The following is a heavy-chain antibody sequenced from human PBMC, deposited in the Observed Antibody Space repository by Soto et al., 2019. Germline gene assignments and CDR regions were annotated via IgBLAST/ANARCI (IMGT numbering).Heavy chain of an antibody. V-gene: IGHV3-53*01. CDR3: ARQGVAGL. D-gene: IGHD6-19*01. CDR1: GFSVSSNY. J-gene: IGHJ4*02. CDR2: IYSGGST. Sequence: EVQLVESGGGLIQPGGSLRLSCVVSGFSVSSNYMSWIRQAPGQGLEWVSVIYSGGSTDYADSVKGRFTISRDSSTNTIYLQMNSRRGEDTAVYYCARQGVAGLWGQGTLVTVSS.